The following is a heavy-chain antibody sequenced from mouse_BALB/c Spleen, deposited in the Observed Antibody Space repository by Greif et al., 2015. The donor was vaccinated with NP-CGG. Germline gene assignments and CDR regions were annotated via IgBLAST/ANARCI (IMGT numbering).Heavy chain of an antibody. CDR1: GFTFSSFG. V-gene: IGHV5-17*02. Sequence: EVQVVESGGGLVQPGGSRKLSCAAFGFTFSSFGMHWVRQAPEKGLEWVAYISSGSSTIYYADTVKGRFTISRDNPKNTLFLQMTSLRSEDTAMYYCARSGSTWFAYWGQGTLVTVSA. J-gene: IGHJ3*01. CDR3: ARSGSTWFAY. CDR2: ISSGSSTI. D-gene: IGHD1-1*01.